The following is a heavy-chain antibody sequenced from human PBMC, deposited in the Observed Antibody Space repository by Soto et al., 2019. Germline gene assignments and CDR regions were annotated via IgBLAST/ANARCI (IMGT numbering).Heavy chain of an antibody. CDR2: IYYGGST. J-gene: IGHJ4*02. V-gene: IGHV4-59*01. CDR1: GGSISSYY. D-gene: IGHD4-17*01. CDR3: AREHYGDGLQYFDY. Sequence: SETLSLTCTVSGGSISSYYWSWMRQPPGKGLEWIGYIYYGGSTNYNPSLKSRVTISVDTSKNQFSLKLSSVTAADTAVYYCAREHYGDGLQYFDYWGQGTLVTVSS.